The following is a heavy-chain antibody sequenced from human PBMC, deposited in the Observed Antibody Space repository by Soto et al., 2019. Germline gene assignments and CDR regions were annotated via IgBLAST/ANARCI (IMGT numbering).Heavy chain of an antibody. CDR3: SKDGSASPFDY. CDR1: GFTFSSCS. CDR2: ISGSGDTK. V-gene: IGHV3-48*02. J-gene: IGHJ4*02. Sequence: EVQLVESGGGLVQPGGSLRLSCASSGFTFSSCSMNWVRQAPGKGLEWVSFISGSGDTKYYADSVKGRFTISRDNAKNSLSLQMSSLRDEDTGVYYCSKDGSASPFDYWGQGAPVTVS.